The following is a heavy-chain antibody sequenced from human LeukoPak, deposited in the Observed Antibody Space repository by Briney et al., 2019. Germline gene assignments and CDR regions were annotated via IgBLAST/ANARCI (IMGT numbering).Heavy chain of an antibody. CDR1: GYTFTSYD. D-gene: IGHD4-23*01. CDR2: MNPNSGNT. Sequence: ASVKVSCKASGYTFTSYDINWVRQATGQGLEWMGWMNPNSGNTGYAQKFQGRVTITRNTSISTAYMELSSLRSEDTAVYYCAREVTTMVLGDNWFDPWGQGTLVTVSS. V-gene: IGHV1-8*03. J-gene: IGHJ5*02. CDR3: AREVTTMVLGDNWFDP.